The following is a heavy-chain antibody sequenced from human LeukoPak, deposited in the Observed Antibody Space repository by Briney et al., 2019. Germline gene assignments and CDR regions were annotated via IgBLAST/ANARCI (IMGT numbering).Heavy chain of an antibody. CDR3: ASSGSYRFDY. V-gene: IGHV3-48*02. CDR2: ITASGTAM. CDR1: GFTFSSYS. J-gene: IGHJ4*02. D-gene: IGHD1-26*01. Sequence: GGSLRLSCAASGFTFSSYSMNWVRQAPGKGREWVSHITASGTAMFYADSVKGRFTISRDNAKNSLYLQMNSLRDEDTAVYYCASSGSYRFDYWGQGTLVTVSS.